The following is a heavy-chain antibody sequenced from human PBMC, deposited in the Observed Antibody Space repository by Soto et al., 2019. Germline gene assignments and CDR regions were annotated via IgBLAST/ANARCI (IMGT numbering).Heavy chain of an antibody. CDR3: ARGGRDGMDV. CDR1: GFTFTTYG. Sequence: QVQLVQSGAEVKKPGASVKVSCRASGFTFTTYGFTWVRQAPGQGLEWMGWISAYNGNTNYAQKFQGRVTMTTDTSTSTVYLELRSLTSDDTAVYYCARGGRDGMDVWGQGTTVTLSS. CDR2: ISAYNGNT. J-gene: IGHJ6*02. D-gene: IGHD3-10*01. V-gene: IGHV1-18*01.